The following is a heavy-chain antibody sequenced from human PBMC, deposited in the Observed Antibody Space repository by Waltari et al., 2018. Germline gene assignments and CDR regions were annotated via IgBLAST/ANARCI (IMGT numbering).Heavy chain of an antibody. CDR2: ISSSGST. V-gene: IGHV4-31*01. J-gene: IGHJ3*01. CDR3: ARETRGSGYYSCAFDL. D-gene: IGHD3-22*01. Sequence: QVQLVGTGPGLLQPSQTLSLTCTVSGGSISSGSYYWTWIRQHPRKGLEWIGYISSSGSTFYNPALKSLITRSLDTSKNQFARHLSSVTAADTAVYYCARETRGSGYYSCAFDLWGQGTKVTVSS. CDR1: GGSISSGSYY.